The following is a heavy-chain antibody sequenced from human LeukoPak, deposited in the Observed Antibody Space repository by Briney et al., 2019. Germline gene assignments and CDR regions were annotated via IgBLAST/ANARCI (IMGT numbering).Heavy chain of an antibody. CDR3: ARDMEPDAFDI. D-gene: IGHD1-1*01. J-gene: IGHJ3*02. V-gene: IGHV3-48*03. CDR2: ISSRGSAI. Sequence: GGSLRLSCEASGFTFNSHAMNWVRQAPGKGLEWVSYISSRGSAIYYADSVKGRFTISRDIAKTSLYLQMNSLRAEDTAIYYCARDMEPDAFDIWGQGTMVTVSS. CDR1: GFTFNSHA.